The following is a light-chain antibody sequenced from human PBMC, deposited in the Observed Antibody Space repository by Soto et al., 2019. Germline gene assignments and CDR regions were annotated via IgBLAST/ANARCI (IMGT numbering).Light chain of an antibody. V-gene: IGKV1-5*03. CDR2: RAS. Sequence: DIQMTQSPSTLSASVGDRVTITCRASQSINDWLAWYQQKPGTAPKILIYRASSLQGGVPSSFSGSGSGTEITLTIRSLQPDDFATYYCQQYYRYPYTFGQGTKLEIK. CDR3: QQYYRYPYT. J-gene: IGKJ2*01. CDR1: QSINDW.